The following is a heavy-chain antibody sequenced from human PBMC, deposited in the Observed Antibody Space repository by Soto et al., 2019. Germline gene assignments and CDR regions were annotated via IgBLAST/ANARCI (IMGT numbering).Heavy chain of an antibody. CDR1: GYTFTSYD. CDR2: MNPNSGNT. V-gene: IGHV1-8*01. Sequence: ASVKVSCKASGYTFTSYDINWVRQATGQGLEWMGWMNPNSGNTGYAQKFQGRVTMTRNTSISTACMELSSLRSEDTAVNYCARARRITMVRGAPHTGYYFAYWGQGTLVTVSS. CDR3: ARARRITMVRGAPHTGYYFAY. J-gene: IGHJ4*02. D-gene: IGHD3-10*01.